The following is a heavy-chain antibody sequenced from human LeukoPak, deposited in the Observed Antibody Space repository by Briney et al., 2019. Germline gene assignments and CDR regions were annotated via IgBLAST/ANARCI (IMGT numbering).Heavy chain of an antibody. Sequence: SETLSLTCSVSGVSISSYYWSWPRQPPGMGLEWIGVMHDSGTTLYNPSLKSRVTMSVDTSKMQFSLQLSSVTAADTAIYYCATYKRISGWYVHDYWGQGTLVTVSS. D-gene: IGHD6-19*01. CDR1: GVSISSYY. CDR2: MHDSGTT. CDR3: ATYKRISGWYVHDY. V-gene: IGHV4-59*01. J-gene: IGHJ4*02.